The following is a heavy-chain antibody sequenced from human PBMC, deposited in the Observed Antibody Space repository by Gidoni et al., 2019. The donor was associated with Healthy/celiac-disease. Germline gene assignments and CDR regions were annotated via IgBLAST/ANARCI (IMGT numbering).Heavy chain of an antibody. J-gene: IGHJ6*02. V-gene: IGHV3-48*03. CDR2: ISSSGSTI. CDR1: GFTFSSYE. D-gene: IGHD2-8*01. CDR3: ARGYCTNGVCYNRYDYYGMDV. Sequence: EVQLVESGGGLVQPGGSLRLSCAASGFTFSSYEMNWVRQAPGKGLEWVSYISSSGSTIYYADSVKGRFTISRDNAKNSLYLQMNSLRAEDTAVYYCARGYCTNGVCYNRYDYYGMDVWGQGTTVTVSS.